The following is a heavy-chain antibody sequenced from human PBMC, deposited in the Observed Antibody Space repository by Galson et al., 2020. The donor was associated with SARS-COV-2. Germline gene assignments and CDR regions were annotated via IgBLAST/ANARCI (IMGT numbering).Heavy chain of an antibody. J-gene: IGHJ3*02. Sequence: ASVKVSCKASGYTFTSYDINWVRQATGQGLEWMGWMNPNSGNTGYAQKFQGRVTMTRNTSISTAYMELSSLRSEDTAVYYCAREGLYYYDSSGYYYDHDALDIWGQGTMVTVSS. CDR3: AREGLYYYDSSGYYYDHDALDI. V-gene: IGHV1-8*01. D-gene: IGHD3-22*01. CDR2: MNPNSGNT. CDR1: GYTFTSYD.